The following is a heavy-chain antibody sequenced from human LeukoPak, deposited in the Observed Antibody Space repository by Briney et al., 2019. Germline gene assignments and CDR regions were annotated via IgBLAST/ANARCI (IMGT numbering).Heavy chain of an antibody. CDR2: INPNSGAT. V-gene: IGHV1-2*02. D-gene: IGHD3-16*01. Sequence: ASVKVSCKASGYNFIGYNMNWVRQAPGQGLEWMGWINPNSGATKYAQKFQGRVSMTRDTSISTAYMELRSLRSDDTAVYYCARFTFGENPKTFDYWGQGTLVTVSS. CDR1: GYNFIGYN. CDR3: ARFTFGENPKTFDY. J-gene: IGHJ4*02.